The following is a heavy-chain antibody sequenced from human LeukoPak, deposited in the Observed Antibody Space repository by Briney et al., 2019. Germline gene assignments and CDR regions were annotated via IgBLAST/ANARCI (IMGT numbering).Heavy chain of an antibody. Sequence: SVKVSCKASGGTFSSYAISWVRQAPGQGLEWMGGIIPTFGTANYAQKFQGRVTITADESTSTAYMELSSLRSEDTAVYYCARGNYRDYDFWSGELNAFDIWGQGTMVTVSS. CDR3: ARGNYRDYDFWSGELNAFDI. CDR2: IIPTFGTA. V-gene: IGHV1-69*01. D-gene: IGHD3-3*01. J-gene: IGHJ3*02. CDR1: GGTFSSYA.